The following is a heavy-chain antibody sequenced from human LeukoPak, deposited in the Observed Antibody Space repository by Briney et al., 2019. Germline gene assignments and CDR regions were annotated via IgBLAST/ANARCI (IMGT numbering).Heavy chain of an antibody. D-gene: IGHD6-13*01. V-gene: IGHV3-73*01. CDR3: TSIAAADRAMDY. CDR1: GFTFSGSA. CDR2: IRSKAHNYAT. Sequence: GGSLRLSCVASGFTFSGSAMHWVRQASGKGLEWVGRIRSKAHNYATAYAASVKGRFTISRDDLKNTAYLQMNSLKTEDTALYYCTSIAAADRAMDYWGQGTLVTVSS. J-gene: IGHJ4*02.